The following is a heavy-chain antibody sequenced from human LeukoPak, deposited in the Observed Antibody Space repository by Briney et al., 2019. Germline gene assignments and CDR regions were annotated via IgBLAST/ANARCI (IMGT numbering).Heavy chain of an antibody. CDR1: GGSITSANYY. J-gene: IGHJ4*02. CDR2: IYYTGST. CDR3: ARYLVRGNPSRHFDH. Sequence: SETLSLTCTVSGGSITSANYYWNWIRQPPGKGLEWIGYIYYTGSTSYNPSLKSRVTMSLGASKNQFSLELNSVTPADTAVYYCARYLVRGNPSRHFDHWGQGTLVTVSS. D-gene: IGHD3-10*01. V-gene: IGHV4-61*01.